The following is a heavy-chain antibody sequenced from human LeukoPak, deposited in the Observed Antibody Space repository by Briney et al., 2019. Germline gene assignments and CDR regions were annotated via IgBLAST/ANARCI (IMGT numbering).Heavy chain of an antibody. CDR1: GYTFTSYG. CDR3: ARRHCSSTSCYPLDY. Sequence: GASVKVSCKASGYTFTSYGISWVRQAPGQGLEWMGWISAYNGNTNYAQKLQGRVTMTTDTSASTAYMELRSLRSVDTAVYYCARRHCSSTSCYPLDYWGQGTLVTVSS. CDR2: ISAYNGNT. V-gene: IGHV1-18*04. J-gene: IGHJ4*02. D-gene: IGHD2-2*01.